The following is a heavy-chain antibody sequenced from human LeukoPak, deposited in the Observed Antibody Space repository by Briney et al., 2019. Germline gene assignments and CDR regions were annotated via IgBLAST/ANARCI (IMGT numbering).Heavy chain of an antibody. J-gene: IGHJ4*02. Sequence: GESLKISCKGSGYSFTSYWIGWVRQMPGKGLEWMGIIYPGDSDTRYSPSFQGQVSISADKSISTAYLQWSSLKASDTAMYYCARHYYDYVWGSYGIDYWGQGTLVTVSS. D-gene: IGHD3-16*01. V-gene: IGHV5-51*01. CDR2: IYPGDSDT. CDR3: ARHYYDYVWGSYGIDY. CDR1: GYSFTSYW.